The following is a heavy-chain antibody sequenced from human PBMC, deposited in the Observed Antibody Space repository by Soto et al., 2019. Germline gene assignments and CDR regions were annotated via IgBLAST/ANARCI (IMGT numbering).Heavy chain of an antibody. CDR1: GFTFSSYG. CDR3: ALLGGFDY. CDR2: ISYDGSNK. J-gene: IGHJ4*02. D-gene: IGHD3-16*01. Sequence: GGSLRLSCAASGFTFSSYGMHWVRQAPGKGLEWVAVISYDGSNKYYADSVKGRFTISRDNSKNTLYLQMNSLRAEDTAVYYCALLGGFDYWGQGTLVTVSS. V-gene: IGHV3-30*03.